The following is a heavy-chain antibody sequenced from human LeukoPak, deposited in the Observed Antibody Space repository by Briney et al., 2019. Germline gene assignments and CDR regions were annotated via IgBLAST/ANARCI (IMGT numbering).Heavy chain of an antibody. J-gene: IGHJ5*02. Sequence: GASVKVSFKASGYTFTSYDINWVRQATGQGLEWMGWMNPNSGNTGYAQKFQGRVTMTRNTSISTAYMELSSLRSEDTAVYYCASARSYCSSTSCSLRFDPWGQGTLVTVSS. V-gene: IGHV1-8*01. CDR3: ASARSYCSSTSCSLRFDP. CDR2: MNPNSGNT. CDR1: GYTFTSYD. D-gene: IGHD2-2*01.